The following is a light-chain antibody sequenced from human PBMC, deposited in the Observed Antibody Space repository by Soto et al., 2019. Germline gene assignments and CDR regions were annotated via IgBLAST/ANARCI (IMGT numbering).Light chain of an antibody. CDR1: QSIRNN. CDR3: QQYDNWPPYT. CDR2: GAS. V-gene: IGKV3-15*01. Sequence: EIVMTQSPATLSVSPGERATLSCRASQSIRNNLIWYQQKSGQAPRLLIYGASTRAPGIPARFSGSGSGTEFTLTISSLQSEDFAVYYCQQYDNWPPYTFGQGTKVEIK. J-gene: IGKJ2*01.